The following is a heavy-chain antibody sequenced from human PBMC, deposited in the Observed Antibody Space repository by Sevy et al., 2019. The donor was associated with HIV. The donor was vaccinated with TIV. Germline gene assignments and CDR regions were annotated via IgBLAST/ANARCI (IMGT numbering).Heavy chain of an antibody. CDR1: GFTFSSYG. J-gene: IGHJ6*02. CDR3: AKDPRGYSYGYWYYYYYGMDV. CDR2: ISYDGSNK. D-gene: IGHD5-18*01. Sequence: GGSLRLSYAASGFTFSSYGMHWVRQAPGKGLEWVAVISYDGSNKYYADSVKGRFTISRDNSKNTLYLQMNSLRAEDTAVYYCAKDPRGYSYGYWYYYYYGMDVWGQGTTVTVSS. V-gene: IGHV3-30*18.